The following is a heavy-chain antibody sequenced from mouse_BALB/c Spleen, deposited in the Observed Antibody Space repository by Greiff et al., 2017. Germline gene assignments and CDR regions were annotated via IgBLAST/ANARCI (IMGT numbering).Heavy chain of an antibody. D-gene: IGHD2-14*01. Sequence: EVQLHQSGPELVKPGASVKISCKASGYTFTDYNMHWVKQSHGKSLEWIGYIYPYNGGTGYNQKFKSKATLTVDNSSSTAYMELRSLTSEDSAVYYCARRGYRYEGFAYWGQGTLVTVSA. V-gene: IGHV1S29*02. J-gene: IGHJ3*01. CDR2: IYPYNGGT. CDR1: GYTFTDYN. CDR3: ARRGYRYEGFAY.